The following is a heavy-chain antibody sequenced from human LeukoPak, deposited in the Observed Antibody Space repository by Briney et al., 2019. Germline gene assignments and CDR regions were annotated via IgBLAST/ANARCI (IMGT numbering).Heavy chain of an antibody. CDR3: AKGYCSGGSCYYFDY. J-gene: IGHJ4*02. CDR1: GFTFDDYA. Sequence: GGSLRLSCAASGFTFDDYAMHWVRQAPGKGLEWVSLITGDGGSTYYADSMKGRFTISRENSKNSLYLQMNRLRTEDTALYYCAKGYCSGGSCYYFDYWGQGTLVPVSS. CDR2: ITGDGGST. V-gene: IGHV3-43*02. D-gene: IGHD2-15*01.